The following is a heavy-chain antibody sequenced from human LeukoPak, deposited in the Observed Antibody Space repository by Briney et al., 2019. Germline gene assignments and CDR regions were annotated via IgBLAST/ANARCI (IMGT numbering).Heavy chain of an antibody. D-gene: IGHD3-22*01. CDR3: AKDGGRYYDRSGYYWGYYFDF. J-gene: IGHJ4*02. V-gene: IGHV3-23*01. CDR1: EFTFTTYV. CDR2: ISGSGDRT. Sequence: GGSLRLSCAASEFTFTTYVMNWVRQAPGKGLEWVSTISGSGDRTYYADSVKGRFTISRDNSKNTLFLQMSSLRAEDTAVYYCAKDGGRYYDRSGYYWGYYFDFWGQGVLVTVST.